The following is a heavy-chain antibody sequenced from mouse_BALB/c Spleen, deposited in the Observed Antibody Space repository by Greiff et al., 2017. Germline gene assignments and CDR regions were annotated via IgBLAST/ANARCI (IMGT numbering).Heavy chain of an antibody. J-gene: IGHJ1*01. V-gene: IGHV5-9*03. D-gene: IGHD1-1*01. CDR2: ISSGGGNT. CDR1: GFTFSSYT. Sequence: DVQLVESGGGLVKPGGSLKLSCAASGFTFSSYTMSWVRQTPEKRLEWVATISSGGGNTYYPDSVKGRFTISRDNAKNNLYLQMSSLRSEDTALYYCARLGSSYWYFDVWGAGTTVTVSS. CDR3: ARLGSSYWYFDV.